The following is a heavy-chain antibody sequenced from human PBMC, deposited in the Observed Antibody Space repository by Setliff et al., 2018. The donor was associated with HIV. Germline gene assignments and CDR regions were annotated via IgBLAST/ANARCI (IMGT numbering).Heavy chain of an antibody. CDR3: ARDAETSHFWSGSNWYFDY. CDR1: GFTFSSYG. Sequence: GGSLRLSCAASGFTFSSYGMHWVRQAPGKGLGWVAVIWYDGSNKYYADSVKGRFTISRDNSKNTLYLQMNSLRAEDTAVYYCARDAETSHFWSGSNWYFDYWGQGTLVTVSS. V-gene: IGHV3-33*01. D-gene: IGHD3-3*01. CDR2: IWYDGSNK. J-gene: IGHJ4*02.